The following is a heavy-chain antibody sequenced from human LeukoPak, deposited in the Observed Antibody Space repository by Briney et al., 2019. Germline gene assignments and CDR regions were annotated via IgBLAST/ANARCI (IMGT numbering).Heavy chain of an antibody. V-gene: IGHV1-3*04. D-gene: IGHD2-15*01. J-gene: IGHJ5*02. CDR1: GYIFTDYA. Sequence: ASVKVSCTASGYIFTDYAMHWVRQAPGERLEWMGWINTGKGNTKYSQKFQGRVTITMDTSASTAYMELSSLRSEDTAVYYCARDHVVGLAPFDPWGQGTLVTVSS. CDR3: ARDHVVGLAPFDP. CDR2: INTGKGNT.